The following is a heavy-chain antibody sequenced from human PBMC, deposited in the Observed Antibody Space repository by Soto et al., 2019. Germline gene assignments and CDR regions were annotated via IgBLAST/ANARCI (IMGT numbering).Heavy chain of an antibody. CDR2: IHSDGTST. J-gene: IGHJ3*01. D-gene: IGHD1-26*01. V-gene: IGHV3-74*01. Sequence: EVQLVESGGGLVQPGESLRLSCAASGFTFGYYWMHWVRQAPGKGLEWVSRIHSDGTSTTYADSVKGRFTIPRDNAKNTRSRQMNRLRAEDPAVYYCPRGERGALDLWGQGTVVTVAS. CDR3: PRGERGALDL. CDR1: GFTFGYYW.